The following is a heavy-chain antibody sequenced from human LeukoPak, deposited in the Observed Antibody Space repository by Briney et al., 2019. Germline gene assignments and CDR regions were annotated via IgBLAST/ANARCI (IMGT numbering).Heavy chain of an antibody. V-gene: IGHV1-18*04. D-gene: IGHD2-15*01. CDR2: ISAYNGNT. CDR3: AILGVVVVRGEAFDI. Sequence: GASVKVSCKASGYTFTSYYMHWVRQAPGQGLEWMGWISAYNGNTNYAQKLQGRVTMTTDTSTSTAYMELRSLRSDDTAVYYCAILGVVVVRGEAFDIWGQGTMVTVSS. CDR1: GYTFTSYY. J-gene: IGHJ3*02.